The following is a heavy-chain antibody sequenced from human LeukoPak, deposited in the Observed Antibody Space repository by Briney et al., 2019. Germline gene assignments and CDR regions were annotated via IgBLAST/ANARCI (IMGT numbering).Heavy chain of an antibody. V-gene: IGHV3-30*01. Sequence: GRSLRLSCAASGFTFSSYAMHWVRQAPGKGLEWVAVISYDGSNKYYADSVKGRFTISRDNSKNTLYLQMNSLRAEDTAVYYCARDILRVTATVGYWGQGTLVTVSS. CDR3: ARDILRVTATVGY. D-gene: IGHD2-21*02. CDR2: ISYDGSNK. CDR1: GFTFSSYA. J-gene: IGHJ4*02.